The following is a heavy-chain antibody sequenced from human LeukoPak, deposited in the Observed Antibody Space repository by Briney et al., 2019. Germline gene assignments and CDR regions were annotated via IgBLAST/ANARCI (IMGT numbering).Heavy chain of an antibody. CDR1: GGSIRTYS. CDR2: ISHSGTT. V-gene: IGHV4-59*08. Sequence: SETLSLTCIVSGGSIRTYSWNWIRQSPGKGLEWIGYISHSGTTSYRSSLKSRVTISVDTSKNQLSLKLASVTAADTAVYFCARWDDSAWAFGSWGPGTLVTVSS. CDR3: ARWDDSAWAFGS. J-gene: IGHJ4*02. D-gene: IGHD6-19*01.